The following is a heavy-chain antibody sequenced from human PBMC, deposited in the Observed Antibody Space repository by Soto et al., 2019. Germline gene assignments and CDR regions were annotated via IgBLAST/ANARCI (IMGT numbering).Heavy chain of an antibody. CDR2: IFYRGNT. D-gene: IGHD1-1*01. CDR3: ARRLNLGPRNEPLDN. J-gene: IGHJ4*02. CDR1: GGSINKNNDF. V-gene: IGHV4-39*01. Sequence: QLQLQESGPGLVKPSETLSLICTVSGGSINKNNDFWGWIRQPPGKGLEWIGNIFYRGNTYYNPSLQSRVTMSVDTSKNQFSLRLTSVTAADTAVYYCARRLNLGPRNEPLDNWGQGTLVTVSS.